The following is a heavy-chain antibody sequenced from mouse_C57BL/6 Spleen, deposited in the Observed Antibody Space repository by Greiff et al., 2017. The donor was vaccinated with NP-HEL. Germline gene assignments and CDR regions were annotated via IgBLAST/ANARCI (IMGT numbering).Heavy chain of an antibody. J-gene: IGHJ2*01. Sequence: VKLVESGAELARPGASVKLSCKASGYTFTSYGISWVKQRTGQGLEWIGEIYPRSGNTYYNEKFKGKATLTADKSSSTAYMELRSLTSEDSAVYFCAREEGSIFDYWGQGTTLTVSS. CDR1: GYTFTSYG. CDR3: AREEGSIFDY. CDR2: IYPRSGNT. V-gene: IGHV1-81*01.